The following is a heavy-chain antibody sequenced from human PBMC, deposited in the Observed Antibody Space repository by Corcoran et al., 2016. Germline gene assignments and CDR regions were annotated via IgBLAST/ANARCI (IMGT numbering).Heavy chain of an antibody. Sequence: QVQLQQWGAGLLKPSETLSLTCAVYGGSFSGYYWIWIRQPPGKGLEWIGEINHSGSTHYNPSLKSRVTISVDTSKNQFSLKLSSVTAADTAVYYCARVPNGDYVDYWGQGTLVTVSS. J-gene: IGHJ4*02. CDR2: INHSGST. CDR1: GGSFSGYY. CDR3: ARVPNGDYVDY. D-gene: IGHD4-17*01. V-gene: IGHV4-34*01.